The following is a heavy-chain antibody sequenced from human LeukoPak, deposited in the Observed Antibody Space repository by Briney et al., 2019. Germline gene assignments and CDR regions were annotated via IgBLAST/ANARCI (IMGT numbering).Heavy chain of an antibody. J-gene: IGHJ6*03. V-gene: IGHV3-30*01. CDR2: ISYDGCNK. CDR3: ARDGLWFGELLNYMDV. Sequence: GGSLRLSCAASGFTFSSYAVHWVRQAPGKGLEWVAVISYDGCNKYYADSVKGRFTISRDNSKNTLYLQMNSLRAEDTAVYYCARDGLWFGELLNYMDVWGKGTTVTVYS. D-gene: IGHD3-10*01. CDR1: GFTFSSYA.